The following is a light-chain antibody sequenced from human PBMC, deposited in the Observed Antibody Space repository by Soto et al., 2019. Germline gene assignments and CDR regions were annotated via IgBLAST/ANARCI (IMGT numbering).Light chain of an antibody. CDR2: EVS. CDR1: RSDVGGYKY. Sequence: QSALTQPASVSGSPGQSITISCTGTRSDVGGYKYVSWYQHHPGKAPKLLIYEVSNRPPGISNRFSGSKSGNTASLTISGLQAEDEADYYCSSYTSSSTIVVFGGGTKLTVL. J-gene: IGLJ2*01. CDR3: SSYTSSSTIVV. V-gene: IGLV2-14*01.